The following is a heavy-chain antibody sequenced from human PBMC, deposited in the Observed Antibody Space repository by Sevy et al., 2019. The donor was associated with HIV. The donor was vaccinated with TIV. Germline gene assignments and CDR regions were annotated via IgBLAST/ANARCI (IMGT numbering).Heavy chain of an antibody. J-gene: IGHJ4*02. Sequence: GGSLRLSCAAXGFTFSSYWMSWVRQAPGKGLEWVANIKQDGSEKYYVDSVKGRFTISRDNAKNSLYLQMNSLRAEDTAVYYCARDPQYYDILTGYYPLYYFDYWGQGTLVTVSS. CDR1: GFTFSSYW. V-gene: IGHV3-7*01. CDR2: IKQDGSEK. CDR3: ARDPQYYDILTGYYPLYYFDY. D-gene: IGHD3-9*01.